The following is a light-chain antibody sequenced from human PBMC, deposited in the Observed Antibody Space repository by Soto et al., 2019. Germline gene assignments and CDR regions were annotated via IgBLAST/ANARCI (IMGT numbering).Light chain of an antibody. Sequence: DIVMTQSPLSLPVTPGEPASISCRSSQSLLHSNAYNYLDWYLQKPGQSPQLLIYLGSNRASGVPDRFSGSGSGTDFTLKISRVEAEDVGVYHCMQALQTPYTFGQGTKLEIK. CDR1: QSLLHSNAYNY. CDR3: MQALQTPYT. V-gene: IGKV2-28*01. J-gene: IGKJ2*01. CDR2: LGS.